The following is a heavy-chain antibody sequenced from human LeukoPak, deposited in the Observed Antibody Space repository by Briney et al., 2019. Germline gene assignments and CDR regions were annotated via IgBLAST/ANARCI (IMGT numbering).Heavy chain of an antibody. CDR2: IDPSGSYP. V-gene: IGHV5-10-1*01. CDR3: AAGPDYYFDF. J-gene: IGHJ4*02. Sequence: GGSLRISCKGSGYSFTSYWINWVPQMPGKGLEWMGKIDPSGSYPNYSPSFQGHVTISTDKSISTAYLQWSSLKASDTAMYYCAAGPDYYFDFWGQGTLVTVSS. D-gene: IGHD1-14*01. CDR1: GYSFTSYW.